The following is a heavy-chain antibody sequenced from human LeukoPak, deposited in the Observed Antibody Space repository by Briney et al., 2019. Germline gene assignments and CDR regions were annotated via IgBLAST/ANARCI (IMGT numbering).Heavy chain of an antibody. D-gene: IGHD4-23*01. CDR3: AKDQYGGNPQYYFDY. V-gene: IGHV3-23*01. J-gene: IGHJ4*02. CDR1: GFTFSSYA. Sequence: GGSLRLSCATSGFTFSSYAMSWVRQAPGKGLEWVSGIGASGGSTYYADSVKGRFTISRDNSKNTLYLQMNSLRTEDTAVYYCAKDQYGGNPQYYFDYWGQGTLVTVSS. CDR2: IGASGGST.